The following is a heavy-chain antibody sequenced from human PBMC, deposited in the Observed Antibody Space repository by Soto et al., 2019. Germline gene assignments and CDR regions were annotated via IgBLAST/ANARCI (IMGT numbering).Heavy chain of an antibody. CDR2: ISGVGGST. Sequence: EGQLLESGGGLVQPGGSLRLSCAASGFTFSDYAMSWVRQGPGKELEWASGISGVGGSTYYPDSVKGRFTISRDNSKNTVSLQMNNLTADDTGVYYCAKDNGNYGSGSFSHWGQGTLVTVSS. J-gene: IGHJ4*02. CDR3: AKDNGNYGSGSFSH. D-gene: IGHD3-10*01. V-gene: IGHV3-23*01. CDR1: GFTFSDYA.